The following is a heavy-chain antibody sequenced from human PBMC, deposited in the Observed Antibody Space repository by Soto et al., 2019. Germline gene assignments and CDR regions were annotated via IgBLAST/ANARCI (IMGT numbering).Heavy chain of an antibody. D-gene: IGHD3-10*01. Sequence: SETLSLTCAVYGGSFSGYYWSWIRQPPGKGLEWIGEINHSGSTNYNPSLKSRVTISVDTSKNQFSLKLSSVTAADTAVYYCARVKLASYYGSGSYYKRAVYYFDYWGQGTLVTVSS. J-gene: IGHJ4*02. V-gene: IGHV4-34*01. CDR1: GGSFSGYY. CDR3: ARVKLASYYGSGSYYKRAVYYFDY. CDR2: INHSGST.